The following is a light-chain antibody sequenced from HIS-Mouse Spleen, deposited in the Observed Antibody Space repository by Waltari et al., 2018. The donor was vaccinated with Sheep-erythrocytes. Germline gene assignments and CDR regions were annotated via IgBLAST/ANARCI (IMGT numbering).Light chain of an antibody. Sequence: QSALTQPASVSGSPGQSITISCTGTSSDVWSYNLVSWYQQHPGKAPKLMIYEGSKRASGVSNRFSGSKSGNTASLTISGLQAEDEADYYCCSYAGSSTPWVFGGGTKLTVL. J-gene: IGLJ3*02. V-gene: IGLV2-23*01. CDR2: EGS. CDR1: SSDVWSYNL. CDR3: CSYAGSSTPWV.